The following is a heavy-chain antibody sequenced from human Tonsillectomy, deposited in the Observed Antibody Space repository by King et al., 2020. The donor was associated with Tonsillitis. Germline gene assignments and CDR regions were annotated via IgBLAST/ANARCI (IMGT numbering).Heavy chain of an antibody. CDR2: INSDGSST. J-gene: IGHJ4*02. CDR3: ANTRRLDY. D-gene: IGHD1-1*01. V-gene: IGHV3-74*01. Sequence: VQLVQSGGGLVQPGGSLRLSCAASGFTFSSYWMNWVRQAPGKGLVWVSSINSDGSSTSYADSVKGRFTISRDNAKNTLYLQMNSLRAEDTAVYYCANTRRLDYWGQGTLVTVSS. CDR1: GFTFSSYW.